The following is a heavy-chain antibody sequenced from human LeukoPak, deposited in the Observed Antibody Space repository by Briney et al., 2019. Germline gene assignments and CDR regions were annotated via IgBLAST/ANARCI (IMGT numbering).Heavy chain of an antibody. CDR3: ARAPYGGNLYYFDY. CDR1: GGSISSYY. Sequence: SETLSLTCTVSGGSISSYYWSWIRQPPGKGLDWIGYIYYSGSTNYNPSLKSRVTISVDTSKNQFSLKLSSVTAADTAVYYCARAPYGGNLYYFDYWGQGTLVTVSS. V-gene: IGHV4-59*01. D-gene: IGHD4-23*01. CDR2: IYYSGST. J-gene: IGHJ4*02.